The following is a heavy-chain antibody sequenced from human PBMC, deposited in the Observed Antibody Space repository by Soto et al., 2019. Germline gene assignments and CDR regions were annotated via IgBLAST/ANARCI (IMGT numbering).Heavy chain of an antibody. Sequence: QVLLVQSGPEVKKPGSSVKVSCKASGGTFNNYAINGVRQAPGKGLEWMGGIIPTFGTGNHAQKFQGRVTITADESTTTAYMELSSLRSEDTAIYYCASFDGTLVRGGRSSPYEMDVWGQGTTVIVSS. CDR3: ASFDGTLVRGGRSSPYEMDV. CDR2: IIPTFGTG. D-gene: IGHD3-10*01. J-gene: IGHJ6*02. V-gene: IGHV1-69*01. CDR1: GGTFNNYA.